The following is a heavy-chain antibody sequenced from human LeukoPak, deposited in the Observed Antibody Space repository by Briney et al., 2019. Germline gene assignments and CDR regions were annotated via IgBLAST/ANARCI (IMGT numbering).Heavy chain of an antibody. CDR3: ARRFRVPNPYYVWFDP. V-gene: IGHV4-31*03. D-gene: IGHD1-26*01. CDR1: GGSISSGGSY. CDR2: IYYSGSI. Sequence: PSQTLSLTCTVSGGSISSGGSYWSWIRQHPGKGLEWIGYIYYSGSIYYNPSLKSRVTISVDTSKNQFSLKLSSVTAADTAVYYCARRFRVPNPYYVWFDPWGQGTLVTVSS. J-gene: IGHJ5*02.